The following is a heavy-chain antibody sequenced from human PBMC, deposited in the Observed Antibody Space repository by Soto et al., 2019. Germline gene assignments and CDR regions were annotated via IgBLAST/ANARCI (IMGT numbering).Heavy chain of an antibody. J-gene: IGHJ6*02. CDR3: AKVINWDRVGSVMDF. Sequence: SVKVSCKASGGAYSRNAFSWVRQAPGQGLEWMGGIIPIFGTPAYAQSFQGRLTITADESTTTTYMELSSLRSEDTAVYYCAKVINWDRVGSVMDFWGQGTTVIVSS. V-gene: IGHV1-69*13. CDR1: GGAYSRNA. CDR2: IIPIFGTP. D-gene: IGHD7-27*01.